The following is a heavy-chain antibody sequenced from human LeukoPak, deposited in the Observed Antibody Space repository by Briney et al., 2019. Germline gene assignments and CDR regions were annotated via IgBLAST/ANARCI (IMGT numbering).Heavy chain of an antibody. Sequence: GGSLRLSCAASGFTFSSYGMHWVRKAPGKGLEWVAVISYDGSNKYYADSVKGRFTISRDNSKNTLYLQMNSLRAEDTAVYYCAKDLGYCSSTSCYNQFGMDVWGQGTTVTVSS. D-gene: IGHD2-2*01. J-gene: IGHJ6*02. CDR1: GFTFSSYG. V-gene: IGHV3-30*18. CDR3: AKDLGYCSSTSCYNQFGMDV. CDR2: ISYDGSNK.